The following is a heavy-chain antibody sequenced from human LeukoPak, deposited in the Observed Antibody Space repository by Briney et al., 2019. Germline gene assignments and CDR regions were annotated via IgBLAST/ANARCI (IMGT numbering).Heavy chain of an antibody. CDR1: GYTFTSYG. CDR3: AKEGVNYGDY. D-gene: IGHD4-11*01. Sequence: GASVKVSCKASGYTFTSYGIRWVRQAPGQGLEWMGLISAYNGETIYAEKFQGRVTITTDTSTSTAYMELSSLRSEDTAVYYFAKEGVNYGDYWGQGTLVTVSS. V-gene: IGHV1-18*01. CDR2: ISAYNGET. J-gene: IGHJ4*02.